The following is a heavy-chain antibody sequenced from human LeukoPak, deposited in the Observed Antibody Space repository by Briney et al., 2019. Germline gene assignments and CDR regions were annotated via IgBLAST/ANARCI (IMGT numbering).Heavy chain of an antibody. J-gene: IGHJ4*02. Sequence: ASVKVSCKASGGTFSTYSISWVRQAPGQGLEWMGGIIPLFGTPNYAQKFQGRVTITADESTSTAYMELSSLRSEDTAVYYCAKATHYYYRITDYYGKGDFDYWGQGTLVAVSS. V-gene: IGHV1-69*13. CDR3: AKATHYYYRITDYYGKGDFDY. CDR1: GGTFSTYS. D-gene: IGHD3-22*01. CDR2: IIPLFGTP.